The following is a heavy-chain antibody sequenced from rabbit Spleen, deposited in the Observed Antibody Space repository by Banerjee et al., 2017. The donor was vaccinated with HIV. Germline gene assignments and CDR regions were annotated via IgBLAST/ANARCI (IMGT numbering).Heavy chain of an antibody. V-gene: IGHV1S45*01. D-gene: IGHD8-1*01. Sequence: QEQLVESGGGLVQPEGSLTLTCTASGFSFSSYYYMCWVRQAPGKGLEWIACIGSGGGTGYYANWAKGRFTGSKTSSTTVTLQMTSLTAADTASYFCARDGTGGSYFALWGPGTLVTVS. CDR3: ARDGTGGSYFAL. CDR1: GFSFSSYYY. CDR2: IGSGGGTG. J-gene: IGHJ4*01.